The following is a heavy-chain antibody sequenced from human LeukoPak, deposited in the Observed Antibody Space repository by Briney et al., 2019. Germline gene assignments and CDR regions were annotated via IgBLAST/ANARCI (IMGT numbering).Heavy chain of an antibody. CDR2: IYYSGST. V-gene: IGHV4-39*01. CDR1: GGSISSSSYY. J-gene: IGHJ2*01. D-gene: IGHD6-13*01. CDR3: TARQLVDWYFDL. Sequence: SETLSLTCTVSGGSISSSSYYWGWIRQPPGKGLEWIGSIYYSGSTYYNPSLESRVTISVDTSKNQFSLKLSSVTAADTAVYYCTARQLVDWYFDLWGRGTLVTVSS.